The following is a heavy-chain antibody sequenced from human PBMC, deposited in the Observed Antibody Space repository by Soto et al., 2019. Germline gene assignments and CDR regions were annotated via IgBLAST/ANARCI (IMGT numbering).Heavy chain of an antibody. CDR3: ARVDRYCGGDCYSYYYYGMDV. V-gene: IGHV4-34*01. J-gene: IGHJ6*02. CDR2: INHSGST. Sequence: SETLSLTCAVYGGSFSGYYWSWIRQPPGKGLEWIGEINHSGSTNYNPSLKSRVTISVDTSKNQFSLKLSSVIAADTAVYYCARVDRYCGGDCYSYYYYGMDVWGQGTTVTVSS. D-gene: IGHD2-21*02. CDR1: GGSFSGYY.